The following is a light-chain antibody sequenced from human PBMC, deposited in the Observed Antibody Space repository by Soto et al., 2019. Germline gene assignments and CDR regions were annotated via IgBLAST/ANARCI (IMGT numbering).Light chain of an antibody. CDR1: SSDVGGYNY. J-gene: IGLJ3*02. CDR2: GVT. CDR3: SSYTTSSPWV. V-gene: IGLV2-14*01. Sequence: QSALTQPASVSGSPGQSITISCTGTSSDVGGYNYVSWYQKHPGKAPKLMISGVTNRPAGVSNRFSGSKSGNTASLTITGLQAEDEADYYCSSYTTSSPWVFGGGTKVTVL.